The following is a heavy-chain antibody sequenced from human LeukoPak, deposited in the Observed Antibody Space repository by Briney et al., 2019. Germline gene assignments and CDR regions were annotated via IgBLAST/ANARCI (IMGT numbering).Heavy chain of an antibody. J-gene: IGHJ4*02. CDR2: IWYDGSNK. D-gene: IGHD4-17*01. Sequence: GGSLRLSCAASGFTFSSYGMHWVRQAPGKGLEWVAVIWYDGSNKYYADSVKGRFTISRDNSKNTLYLLMNSLRAEDTAVYYCAKDVYGDSPYYFDYWGQGTLVTVSS. V-gene: IGHV3-33*06. CDR3: AKDVYGDSPYYFDY. CDR1: GFTFSSYG.